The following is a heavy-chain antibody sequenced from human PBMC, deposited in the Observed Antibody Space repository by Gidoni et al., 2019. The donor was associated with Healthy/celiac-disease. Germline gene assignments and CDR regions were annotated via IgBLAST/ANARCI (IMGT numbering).Heavy chain of an antibody. CDR3: ARGPGSGSKLFDY. CDR1: GGSFSGYY. Sequence: QVQLQQWGAGLLKPSETLSLTCAVYGGSFSGYYWSWIRQPPGKGLEWIGEINHSGSTNYNPSLKSRVTISVDTSKNQCSLKLSSVTAADTAVYYCARGPGSGSKLFDYWGQGTLVTVSS. J-gene: IGHJ4*02. V-gene: IGHV4-34*01. D-gene: IGHD3-10*01. CDR2: INHSGST.